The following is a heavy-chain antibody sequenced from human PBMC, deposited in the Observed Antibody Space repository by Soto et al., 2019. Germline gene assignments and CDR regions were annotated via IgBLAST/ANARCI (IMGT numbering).Heavy chain of an antibody. CDR2: ISYDGSNK. D-gene: IGHD3-10*01. CDR3: AKDFRLLSETWYFDL. J-gene: IGHJ2*01. Sequence: QVQLVESGGGVVQPGRSLRLSCAASGFTFSSYGMHWVRQAPGKGLEWVAVISYDGSNKYYADSVKGRFTISRDNSKNTLYLQMNSLRAEDTAVYYCAKDFRLLSETWYFDLWGRCTLVTVSS. V-gene: IGHV3-30*18. CDR1: GFTFSSYG.